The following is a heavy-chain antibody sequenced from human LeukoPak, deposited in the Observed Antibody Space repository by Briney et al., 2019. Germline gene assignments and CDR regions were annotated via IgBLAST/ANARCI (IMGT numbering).Heavy chain of an antibody. J-gene: IGHJ4*02. V-gene: IGHV3-11*01. CDR2: ISRSGNTI. Sequence: GGSLRLSCAASGFTFSDYSMTWIRQAPGKGLEWVSYISRSGNTIFYAGSVKGRFTISRDNAKNSLHLQMNSLRAEDTAVYYCARDNYDTSGCIDSWGQGTLVTVSS. CDR1: GFTFSDYS. D-gene: IGHD3-22*01. CDR3: ARDNYDTSGCIDS.